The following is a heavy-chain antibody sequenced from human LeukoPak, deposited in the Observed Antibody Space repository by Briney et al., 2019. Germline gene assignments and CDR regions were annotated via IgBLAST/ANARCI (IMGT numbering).Heavy chain of an antibody. Sequence: ASVKVSCKASGYTFTSYGISWVRQAPGQGLEWMGWISAYNGNTNYAQKLQGRVTMTTDTSTSTAYMELRSLRSDDTAVYYCARGSYYYDSSGYGPGDYWGQGTLVTVSS. D-gene: IGHD3-22*01. CDR3: ARGSYYYDSSGYGPGDY. V-gene: IGHV1-18*01. CDR2: ISAYNGNT. CDR1: GYTFTSYG. J-gene: IGHJ4*02.